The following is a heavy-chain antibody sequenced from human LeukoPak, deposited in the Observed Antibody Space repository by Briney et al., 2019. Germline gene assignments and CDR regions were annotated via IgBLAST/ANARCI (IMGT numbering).Heavy chain of an antibody. V-gene: IGHV3-30-3*01. J-gene: IGHJ4*02. CDR2: ISYDGSNK. CDR3: AGDPQLYYYDSSGYQTRFDY. D-gene: IGHD3-22*01. Sequence: GGSLRLSCAASGFTFSSYAMHWVRQAPGKGLEWVAVISYDGSNKYYADSVKGRFTISRDNSKNTLYLQMNSLRAEDTAVYYCAGDPQLYYYDSSGYQTRFDYWGQGTLVTVSS. CDR1: GFTFSSYA.